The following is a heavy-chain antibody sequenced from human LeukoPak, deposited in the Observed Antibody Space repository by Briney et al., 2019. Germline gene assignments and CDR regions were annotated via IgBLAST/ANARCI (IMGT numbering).Heavy chain of an antibody. J-gene: IGHJ4*02. Sequence: GGSLRLSCAASGFTFRSYAMHWVRQAPGKGLEWVAVISYDGNNNYYADSVKGRFTISRDNSKNTLYLQMTGLRAEDTAVYNCARESRAYSGYGLDEWGQGTLVTVSS. D-gene: IGHD5-12*01. CDR2: ISYDGNNN. CDR3: ARESRAYSGYGLDE. CDR1: GFTFRSYA. V-gene: IGHV3-30-3*01.